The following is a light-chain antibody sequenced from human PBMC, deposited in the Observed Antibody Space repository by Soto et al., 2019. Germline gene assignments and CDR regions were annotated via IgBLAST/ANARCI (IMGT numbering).Light chain of an antibody. Sequence: EIVMTQSPATLSVSPGERATLSCRASQTISNNLAWYQQKPGQAPRLLIYGASTRASGIPARFSGRGSGTEFTLTISSLQSEDFAVYYCQQYKMWPLHTFGQGTKLEIK. CDR1: QTISNN. V-gene: IGKV3-15*01. CDR2: GAS. CDR3: QQYKMWPLHT. J-gene: IGKJ2*01.